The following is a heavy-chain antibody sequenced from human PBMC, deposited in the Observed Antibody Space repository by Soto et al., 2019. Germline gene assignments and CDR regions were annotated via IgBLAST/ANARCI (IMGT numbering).Heavy chain of an antibody. V-gene: IGHV3-66*01. CDR2: IYSGGVT. J-gene: IGHJ4*02. Sequence: EVQLVESGGGLVKPGGSLRLSCAASGFTVSNNYMCWVRQAPGKGLEWVSLIYSGGVTHYADSVRGGFTISRDNSRNTLYLQMNCLRADDTAVYYCAKRGTTVTTSLWYWGQGTLVTVSS. D-gene: IGHD4-17*01. CDR1: GFTVSNNY. CDR3: AKRGTTVTTSLWY.